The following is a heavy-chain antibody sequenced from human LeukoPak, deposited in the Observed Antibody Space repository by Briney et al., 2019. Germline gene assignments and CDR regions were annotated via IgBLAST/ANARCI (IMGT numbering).Heavy chain of an antibody. Sequence: PSETLSLTCAVYGGSFSGYSWSWIRQPPGKGLEWIGYIYHSGSTYYNPSLKSRVTISVDRSKNQFSLKLSSVTAADTAVYYCARVGYYDTLDYWGQGTLVTVSS. D-gene: IGHD3-22*01. CDR1: GGSFSGYS. V-gene: IGHV4-30-2*01. J-gene: IGHJ4*02. CDR2: IYHSGST. CDR3: ARVGYYDTLDY.